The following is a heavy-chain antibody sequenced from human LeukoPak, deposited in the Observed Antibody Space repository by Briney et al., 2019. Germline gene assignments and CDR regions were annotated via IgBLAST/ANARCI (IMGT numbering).Heavy chain of an antibody. CDR2: IIPILGIA. CDR1: GGTFSSYA. V-gene: IGHV1-69*04. J-gene: IGHJ6*02. Sequence: GASVKVSCKASGGTFSSYAISWVRQAPGQGLEWMGRIIPILGIANYAQKLQGRVTITADKSTSTAYMELSSLRSEDTAVYYCARDYTGFGELNYYYYGMDVWGQGTTVTVSS. CDR3: ARDYTGFGELNYYYYGMDV. D-gene: IGHD3-10*01.